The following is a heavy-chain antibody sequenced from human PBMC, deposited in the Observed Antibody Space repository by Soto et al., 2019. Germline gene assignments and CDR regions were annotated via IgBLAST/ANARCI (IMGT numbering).Heavy chain of an antibody. V-gene: IGHV1-69*01. J-gene: IGHJ4*02. Sequence: QVQLVQSGAEVKKPGSSVKVSCKASGGTFSSYAISWVRQAPGQGLEWRGGIIPIFGTANYAQQFQGRVTITADESTSTAYMELSSLRSKDTAVYYCAREVGLRWYQSTLLFDYWGQGTLVTVSS. D-gene: IGHD4-17*01. CDR3: AREVGLRWYQSTLLFDY. CDR2: IIPIFGTA. CDR1: GGTFSSYA.